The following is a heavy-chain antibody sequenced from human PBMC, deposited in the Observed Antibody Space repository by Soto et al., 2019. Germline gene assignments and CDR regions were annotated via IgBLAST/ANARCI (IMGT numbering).Heavy chain of an antibody. J-gene: IGHJ6*02. V-gene: IGHV4-4*02. Sequence: SITCAAPDASIVSDLRSYSVLYLQETGLEGIGEIYHSGSTNYNPSLKSRVTISVDKSKNQFSLKLSSVTAADTAVYYCARAYCGGDCYYYYYYYGMDVWGQGTTVS. CDR3: ARAYCGGDCYYYYYYYGMDV. CDR1: DASIVSDLR. D-gene: IGHD2-21*02. CDR2: IYHSGST.